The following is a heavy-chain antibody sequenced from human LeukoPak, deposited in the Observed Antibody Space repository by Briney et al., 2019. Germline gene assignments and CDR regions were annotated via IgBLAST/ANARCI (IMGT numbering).Heavy chain of an antibody. V-gene: IGHV1-46*01. CDR3: ARDERQGPYYDFWSGYLN. Sequence: ASVKVSCKASGYTFTSNYIHWVRQAPGQGLEWMGMIFPRDGSTSYAQKFQGRVTVTRDTSTSTVYMELSSLRSEDTAVYYCARDERQGPYYDFWSGYLNWGQGTLVTVSS. CDR1: GYTFTSNY. J-gene: IGHJ4*02. CDR2: IFPRDGST. D-gene: IGHD3-3*01.